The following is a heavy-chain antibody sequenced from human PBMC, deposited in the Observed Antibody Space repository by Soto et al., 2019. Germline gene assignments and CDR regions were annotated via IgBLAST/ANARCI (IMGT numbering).Heavy chain of an antibody. CDR1: GFSLSNARMG. J-gene: IGHJ4*02. CDR3: ARILVGYDILTGYFDY. CDR2: IFSNDEK. D-gene: IGHD3-9*01. V-gene: IGHV2-26*01. Sequence: QVTLKESGPVLVKPTEPLTLTCTVSGFSLSNARMGVSWIRQPPGKALEWLAHIFSNDEKSYSTSLKSRLNISKDNSKSQVVLTMTNMDPVDTATYYCARILVGYDILTGYFDYWGQGTLVTVSS.